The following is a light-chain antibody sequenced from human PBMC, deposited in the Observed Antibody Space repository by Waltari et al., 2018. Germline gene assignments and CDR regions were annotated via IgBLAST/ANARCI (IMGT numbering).Light chain of an antibody. CDR1: PGMNNW. V-gene: IGKV1-12*01. CDR2: SAS. J-gene: IGKJ4*01. CDR3: QQADSFPLT. Sequence: DIQMTQSPSSLSASVGARVPMTFRASPGMNNWLAWYQQVPGRAPKLLFYSASRLQSGVPSRFSGSGSGTNFTLTITSLQPEDFATYYCQQADSFPLTFGGGTKVEIK.